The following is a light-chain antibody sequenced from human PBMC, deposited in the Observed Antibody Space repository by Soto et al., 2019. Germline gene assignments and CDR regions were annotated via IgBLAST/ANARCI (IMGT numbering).Light chain of an antibody. J-gene: IGLJ3*02. CDR2: DVS. V-gene: IGLV2-11*01. CDR1: SSDVGGSNY. CDR3: CSYEGRNTWV. Sequence: QSALTQPRSVSGSPGQSVTISCTGTSSDVGGSNYVSWYQQHPVKAPKLMIYDVSKRPSGVPDRFSGSRSGNTASLTISGLQAEDEADYYCCSYEGRNTWVFGGGTQLTV.